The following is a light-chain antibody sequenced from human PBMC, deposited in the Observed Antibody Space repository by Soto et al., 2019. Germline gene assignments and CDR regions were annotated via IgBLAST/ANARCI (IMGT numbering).Light chain of an antibody. CDR1: QSISSY. Sequence: DIQMTQSPSSLSASVGDRVTITCRASQSISSYLNWYQQKPGKAPKLLIYAASSLQSGVPSRFSGSGSWTAFTLTISSLQPEDFETYYCQQNYSTPPTFGGGTKVVIK. V-gene: IGKV1-39*01. J-gene: IGKJ4*01. CDR2: AAS. CDR3: QQNYSTPPT.